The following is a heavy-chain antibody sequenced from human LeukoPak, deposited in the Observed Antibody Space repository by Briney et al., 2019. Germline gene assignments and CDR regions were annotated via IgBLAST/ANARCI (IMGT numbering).Heavy chain of an antibody. J-gene: IGHJ4*02. CDR2: ISSSSSTI. CDR3: ATSLGPLAEY. CDR1: GFTFSSYN. D-gene: IGHD7-27*01. V-gene: IGHV3-48*04. Sequence: GGSLRLSCAASGFTFSSYNMNWVRQAPGKGLEWVSYISSSSSTIYYADSVKGRFTISRDNAKNTLYLQMNSLKGEDTAVYYCATSLGPLAEYWGQGTLVTVSS.